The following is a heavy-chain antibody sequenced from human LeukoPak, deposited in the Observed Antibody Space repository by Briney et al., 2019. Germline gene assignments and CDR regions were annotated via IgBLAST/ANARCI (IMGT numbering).Heavy chain of an antibody. CDR3: ASSGWYVNAFDI. V-gene: IGHV1-8*03. J-gene: IGHJ3*02. D-gene: IGHD6-19*01. CDR1: GYTFTSYD. CDR2: MNPNSGNT. Sequence: ASVKVSCKASGYTFTSYDINWVRQATGQGLEWMGWMNPNSGNTGYAQKFQGRVTITRNTSISTAYMELSSLRSEDTAVYYCASSGWYVNAFDIWGQGTMVTVS.